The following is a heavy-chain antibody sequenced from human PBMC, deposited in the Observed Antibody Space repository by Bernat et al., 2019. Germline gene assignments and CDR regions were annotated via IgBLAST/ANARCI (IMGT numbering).Heavy chain of an antibody. CDR1: GFTFSSYS. J-gene: IGHJ4*02. CDR3: AKLERGVTTGGASDY. Sequence: EVQLVESGGGLVQPGGSLRLSCAASGFTFSSYSMNWVRQAPGKGLEWVSYISRSSTTIYYAESVKGRFTISRDNAKNSLYLQMNSLRAEDTAVYYCAKLERGVTTGGASDYWGQGTLVTVSS. V-gene: IGHV3-48*01. D-gene: IGHD4-17*01. CDR2: ISRSSTTI.